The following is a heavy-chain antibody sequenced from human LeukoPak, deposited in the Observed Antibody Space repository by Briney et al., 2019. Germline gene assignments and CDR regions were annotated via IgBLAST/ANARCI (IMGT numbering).Heavy chain of an antibody. J-gene: IGHJ4*02. V-gene: IGHV1-2*02. Sequence: GASVKVSCKASGYTFTSYGISWVRQAPGQGLEWMGWINPNSGGTNYAQKFQGRVTMTRDTSISTAYMELSRLRSDDTAVYYCARDRKWELQGVLVNWGQGTLVTVSS. CDR1: GYTFTSYG. CDR2: INPNSGGT. CDR3: ARDRKWELQGVLVN. D-gene: IGHD1-26*01.